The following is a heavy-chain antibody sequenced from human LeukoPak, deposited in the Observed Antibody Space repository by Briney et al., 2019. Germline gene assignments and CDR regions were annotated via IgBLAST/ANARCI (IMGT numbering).Heavy chain of an antibody. V-gene: IGHV2-5*02. D-gene: IGHD3-9*01. J-gene: IGHJ4*02. Sequence: SGPTLVNPTQTLTLTCTFSGFSFSTSGVGVGWIRQPPGKALEWLAVIYWDEGKRYRPSLKSRLTITKDTSKNQVVLTMTNMDPVDTATYYCARSPYYDILTGSRGIFDYWGRGILVTVSS. CDR1: GFSFSTSGVG. CDR2: IYWDEGK. CDR3: ARSPYYDILTGSRGIFDY.